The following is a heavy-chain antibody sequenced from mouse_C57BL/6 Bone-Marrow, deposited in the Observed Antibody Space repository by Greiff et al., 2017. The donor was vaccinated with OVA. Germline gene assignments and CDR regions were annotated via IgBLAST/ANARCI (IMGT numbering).Heavy chain of an antibody. J-gene: IGHJ1*03. CDR3: MGYSNDWYFDV. D-gene: IGHD2-5*01. V-gene: IGHV11-2*01. Sequence: EVKLVETGGGLVQPGGSRGLSCEGSGFTFSGFWMSWVRQTPGKTLEWIGDINSDGSAINYAPSIKDRFTIFRDNDKSTLYLQMSNVRSEDTATYFCMGYSNDWYFDVWGTGTTVTVSS. CDR2: INSDGSAI. CDR1: GFTFSGFW.